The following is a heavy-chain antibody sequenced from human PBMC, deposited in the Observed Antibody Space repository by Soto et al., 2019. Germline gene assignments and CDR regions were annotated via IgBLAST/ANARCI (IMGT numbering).Heavy chain of an antibody. CDR1: GFTFSSYA. J-gene: IGHJ3*02. D-gene: IGHD6-13*01. CDR3: ARGHTGYSSSWVTPAFDI. CDR2: ISYDGSNK. Sequence: GGSLRLSCAASGFTFSSYAMHWVRQAPGKGLEWVAVISYDGSNKYYADSVKGRFTISRDNSKNTLYLQMNSLRAEDTAVYYCARGHTGYSSSWVTPAFDIWGQGTMVTVSS. V-gene: IGHV3-30-3*01.